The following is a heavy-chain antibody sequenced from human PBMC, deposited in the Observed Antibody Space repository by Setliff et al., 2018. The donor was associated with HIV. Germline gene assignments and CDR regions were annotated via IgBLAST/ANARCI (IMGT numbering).Heavy chain of an antibody. CDR2: ISYSGST. CDR1: GGSFSGYY. J-gene: IGHJ4*02. Sequence: SLTCAVYGGSFSGYYWSWIRQPPGKGLEWIGYISYSGSTNYNPSLKSRVTISIDTSKHQFSLKLSSVTAVDTAVYYCAREHGEYCSGGTCYHHYYFDYWGPGTLVTVSS. D-gene: IGHD2-15*01. CDR3: AREHGEYCSGGTCYHHYYFDY. V-gene: IGHV4-59*01.